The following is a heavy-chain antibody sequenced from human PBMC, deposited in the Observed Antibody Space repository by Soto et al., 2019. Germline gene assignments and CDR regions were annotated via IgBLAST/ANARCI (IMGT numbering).Heavy chain of an antibody. CDR1: GVTVNNNY. J-gene: IGHJ3*02. V-gene: IGHV3-53*01. Sequence: EVQLVESGGGLIQPGGSLTLTCAASGVTVNNNYMSWVRQSPGKGLEWVSLFESGGSIYYADSVKGRFTISRDNFKNTLSLQMNSLRVEDTAVYFCASTAGWTNAFEIWGQGTLVSVSS. CDR3: ASTAGWTNAFEI. D-gene: IGHD3-3*01. CDR2: FESGGSI.